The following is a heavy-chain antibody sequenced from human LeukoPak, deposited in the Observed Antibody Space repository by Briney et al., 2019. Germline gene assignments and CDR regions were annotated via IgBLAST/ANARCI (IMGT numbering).Heavy chain of an antibody. CDR2: IYYSGST. Sequence: SETLSLTCAVYGGSFSGYYWSWIRQPPGKGLEWIGYIYYSGSTNYNPSLKSRVTISVDTSKNQFSLKLSSVTAADTAVYYCARSSSGWYGDYYYYYYMDVWGKGTTVTISS. CDR3: ARSSSGWYGDYYYYYYMDV. D-gene: IGHD6-19*01. V-gene: IGHV4-59*01. CDR1: GGSFSGYY. J-gene: IGHJ6*03.